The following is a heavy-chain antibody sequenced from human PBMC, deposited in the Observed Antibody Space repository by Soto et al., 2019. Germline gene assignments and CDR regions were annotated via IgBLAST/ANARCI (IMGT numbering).Heavy chain of an antibody. CDR3: ATDVIAPPNYSDP. Sequence: ASETLSLTCTVSGGSIDSGDYYWSWIRQPPGKGLEWIGYVYYSGTTNYNPFLKSRVTLSLDKSKNQFSLKMNSVTAADTAVYYCATDVIAPPNYSDPWGQGSLVTVSS. CDR1: GGSIDSGDYY. J-gene: IGHJ5*02. V-gene: IGHV4-61*08. D-gene: IGHD4-4*01. CDR2: VYYSGTT.